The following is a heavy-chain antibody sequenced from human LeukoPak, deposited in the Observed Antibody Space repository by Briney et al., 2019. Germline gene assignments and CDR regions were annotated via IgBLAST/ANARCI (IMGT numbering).Heavy chain of an antibody. Sequence: ASVKVSCKASGYTFTSYYIHWVRQAPGQGLEWMGIINPSGGSTNYAQDFQGRVAMTRDTSTSTVYMELSSLRSEDTAVYYCARRELAGSTAYFDYWGQGTLVTVSS. V-gene: IGHV1-46*01. CDR3: ARRELAGSTAYFDY. CDR1: GYTFTSYY. CDR2: INPSGGST. D-gene: IGHD1-26*01. J-gene: IGHJ4*02.